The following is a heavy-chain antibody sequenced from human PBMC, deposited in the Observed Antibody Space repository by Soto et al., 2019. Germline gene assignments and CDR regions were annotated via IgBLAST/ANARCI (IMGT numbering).Heavy chain of an antibody. CDR1: GFTFTTYS. CDR2: ISTTGSAI. CDR3: ARDRDWAFDF. D-gene: IGHD3-9*01. J-gene: IGHJ4*02. V-gene: IGHV3-48*02. Sequence: EVHLVESGGGFVQPGGSLRLSCVASGFTFTTYSMNWVRQAPGKGLEWVSYISTTGSAIFYAGSVKGRFTISRDNAKNSLSLQMNSLRDEDTAVYYCARDRDWAFDFWGQGTLVTVSS.